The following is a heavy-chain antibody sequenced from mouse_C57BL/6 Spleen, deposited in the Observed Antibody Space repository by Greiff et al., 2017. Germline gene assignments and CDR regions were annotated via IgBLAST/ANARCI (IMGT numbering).Heavy chain of an antibody. CDR3: ARAYYGNYVNY. V-gene: IGHV14-3*01. CDR2: IDPANGNT. J-gene: IGHJ2*01. Sequence: VQLQHSVAELVRPGASVKLSCTASGFNIKNTSMHWVKQRPEQGLEWIGRIDPANGNTKYAPKFQGKATITADTSSNTAYLQLSSLTSEDTAIYYCARAYYGNYVNYWGQGTTLTVSS. D-gene: IGHD2-10*01. CDR1: GFNIKNTS.